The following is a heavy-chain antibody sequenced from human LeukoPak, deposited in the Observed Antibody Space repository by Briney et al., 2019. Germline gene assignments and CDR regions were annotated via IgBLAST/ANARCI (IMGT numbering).Heavy chain of an antibody. J-gene: IGHJ3*02. V-gene: IGHV3-21*01. CDR1: GFTFSSYS. CDR2: ISSSSSYI. D-gene: IGHD2-2*01. Sequence: GGSLRLSCAASGFTFSSYSMNGFLQAPGKGLEWVSAISSSSSYIYYTDSVKGRFTISRDNAKNSLYLQMNSLRAEDTAVYYCATHCSSTSCQTDAFDIWGQGTMVTVSS. CDR3: ATHCSSTSCQTDAFDI.